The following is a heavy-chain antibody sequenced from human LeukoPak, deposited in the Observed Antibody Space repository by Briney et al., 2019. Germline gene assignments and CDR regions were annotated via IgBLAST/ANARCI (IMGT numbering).Heavy chain of an antibody. V-gene: IGHV1-18*01. CDR3: ARVAAAAGPYYYYYMDV. CDR2: ISAYNGNT. Sequence: ASVKVSCKASGYTFTSYGISWVRQAPGQGLEWMGWISAYNGNTNYAQKLQGRVTMTTDTSTSTAYMELRSLRSDDTAVYYCARVAAAAGPYYYYYMDVWGKGTTVTVSS. J-gene: IGHJ6*03. CDR1: GYTFTSYG. D-gene: IGHD6-25*01.